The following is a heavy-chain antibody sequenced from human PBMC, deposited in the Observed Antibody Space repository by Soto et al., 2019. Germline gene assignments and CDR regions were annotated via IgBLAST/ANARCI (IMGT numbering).Heavy chain of an antibody. V-gene: IGHV4-39*01. D-gene: IGHD5-12*01. CDR1: GGSISSSSYY. CDR3: ARVSQYSGYFDY. J-gene: IGHJ4*02. Sequence: SETLSLTCTVSGGSISSSSYYWGWIRQPPGKGLEWIGSIYYSGSTYYNPSLKSRVTISVDTSKNQFSLKLSSVTAADTAVYYCARVSQYSGYFDYWGQGTLVTVSS. CDR2: IYYSGST.